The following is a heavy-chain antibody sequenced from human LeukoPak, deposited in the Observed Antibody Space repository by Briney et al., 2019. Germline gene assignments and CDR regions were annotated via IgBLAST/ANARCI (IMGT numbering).Heavy chain of an antibody. Sequence: SETLSLTCTVSGDSISSYYWSWIRQPPGKGLEWIGYIYYSGSTNYNPSLKSRVTISVDTSKNQFSLKLSSVTAADTAVYYCARAGYSSGWYAYDYYYGMDAWGQGTTVTVSS. D-gene: IGHD6-19*01. V-gene: IGHV4-59*01. CDR1: GDSISSYY. CDR3: ARAGYSSGWYAYDYYYGMDA. J-gene: IGHJ6*02. CDR2: IYYSGST.